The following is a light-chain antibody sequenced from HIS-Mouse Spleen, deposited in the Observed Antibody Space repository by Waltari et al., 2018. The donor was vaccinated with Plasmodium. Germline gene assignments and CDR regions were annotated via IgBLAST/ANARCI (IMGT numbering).Light chain of an antibody. Sequence: SSELTQDPAVSVALGQTVRITCQGERLSSYYASWYQQKPGQAPVLVIYGKNNRPPGIPDRFSGSSSGNTASLTITGAQAEDEADYYCNSRDSSGNHQVFGGGTKLTVL. CDR1: RLSSYY. CDR3: NSRDSSGNHQV. J-gene: IGLJ3*02. CDR2: GKN. V-gene: IGLV3-19*01.